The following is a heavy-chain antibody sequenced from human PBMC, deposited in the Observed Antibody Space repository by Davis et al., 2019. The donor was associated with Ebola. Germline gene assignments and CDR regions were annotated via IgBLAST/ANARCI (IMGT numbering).Heavy chain of an antibody. CDR1: GYTFTNYG. CDR2: INTETGNP. J-gene: IGHJ3*02. D-gene: IGHD3-22*01. Sequence: ASVKVSCKASGYTFTNYGVSWVRQAPGQGLEWMGWINTETGNPTYAQGFTGRFVLSLDTSVSTANLQISSLKDEDTAVYYCARSTMTQDAFDIWGQGTVVTVSS. CDR3: ARSTMTQDAFDI. V-gene: IGHV7-4-1*02.